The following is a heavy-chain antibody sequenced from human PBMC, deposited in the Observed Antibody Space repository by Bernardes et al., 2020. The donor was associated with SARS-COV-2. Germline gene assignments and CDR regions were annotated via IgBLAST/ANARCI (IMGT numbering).Heavy chain of an antibody. V-gene: IGHV3-66*01. Sequence: GGSLRLSCAASGFSVSNTYMSWVRQAPGKGLEWVAILYAGGKIYYADSVKGRFTVSRDNSNNTLYLQMSSLRAEDTAVYYCARNGGYHYWVYYFDHWGRGTLLTVSS. CDR2: LYAGGKI. D-gene: IGHD5-12*01. J-gene: IGHJ4*02. CDR1: GFSVSNTY. CDR3: ARNGGYHYWVYYFDH.